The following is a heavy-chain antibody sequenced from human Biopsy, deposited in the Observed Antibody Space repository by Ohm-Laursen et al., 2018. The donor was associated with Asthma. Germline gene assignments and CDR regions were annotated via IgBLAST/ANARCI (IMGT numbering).Heavy chain of an antibody. Sequence: TLSLTCTVSGASMTTSNFWAWIRQPPGRGLEWLGSVYYSGDSFYSTSLMSRLTMSVDTPRSQFSLRLASVTAADTGVYYCARHWSGNGWADVHNWFDPWGPGTVVTVSS. D-gene: IGHD6-19*01. CDR1: GASMTTSNF. CDR2: VYYSGDS. V-gene: IGHV4-39*01. J-gene: IGHJ5*02. CDR3: ARHWSGNGWADVHNWFDP.